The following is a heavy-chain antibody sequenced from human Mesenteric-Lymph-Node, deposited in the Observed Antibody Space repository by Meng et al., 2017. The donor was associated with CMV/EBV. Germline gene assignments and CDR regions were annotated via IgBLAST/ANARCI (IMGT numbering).Heavy chain of an antibody. CDR2: IIPIFGTA. D-gene: IGHD5-12*01. V-gene: IGHV1-69*05. CDR1: GGTFSSYA. J-gene: IGHJ6*02. CDR3: ARDFQSSVATIDGSSWYYGMDV. Sequence: SVKVSCKASGGTFSSYAISWVRQAPGQGLEWMGGIIPIFGTANYAQKFQGRVTITTDESTSTAYMELSSLRSEDTAVYYCARDFQSSVATIDGSSWYYGMDVWCQGTTVTVSS.